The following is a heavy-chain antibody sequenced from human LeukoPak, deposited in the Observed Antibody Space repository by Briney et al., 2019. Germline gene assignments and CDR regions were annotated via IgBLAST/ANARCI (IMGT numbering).Heavy chain of an antibody. CDR3: ATTYYYDSDYAYYFAHFYY. CDR1: GGSISSSSYY. D-gene: IGHD3-22*01. V-gene: IGHV4-39*07. CDR2: IHYSGST. J-gene: IGHJ4*02. Sequence: PSETLSLTCTVSGGSISSSSYYWAWIRQPPGKGLEWIGSIHYSGSTYYNPSLQSRVTISIDTSKNQFSLKLSSVTAADTAVYYCATTYYYDSDYAYYFAHFYYWGQGTLVTVSS.